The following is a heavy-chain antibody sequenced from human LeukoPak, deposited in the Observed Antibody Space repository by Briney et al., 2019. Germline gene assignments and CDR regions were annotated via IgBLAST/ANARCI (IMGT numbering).Heavy chain of an antibody. CDR3: GAGVAGTLSY. CDR2: IHQHESKE. Sequence: GGSLRLSRAASGFTFSSYAMHWVRQAPGKGLEWVANIHQHESKENYVDSVKGRFTISRDNAKNSVFLQMNSLRAEDTAVYYCGAGVAGTLSYWGQGTLVTVSS. D-gene: IGHD6-19*01. CDR1: GFTFSSYA. V-gene: IGHV3-7*01. J-gene: IGHJ4*02.